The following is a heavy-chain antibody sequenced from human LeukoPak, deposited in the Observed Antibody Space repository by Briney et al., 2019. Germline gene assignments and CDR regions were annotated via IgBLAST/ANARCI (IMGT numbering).Heavy chain of an antibody. V-gene: IGHV4-59*01. D-gene: IGHD3-3*01. J-gene: IGHJ6*03. CDR2: VYSGST. CDR1: GGSISDYY. Sequence: SETLSLTCTVSGGSISDYYWSWIRQPPGKGRECIGYVYSGSTSYSPSLKSRVSISVDTSRNQFSLRLSSVTAADAAVYYCARSAAYYDFWTGYYTALYYMDVWGKGITVTVSS. CDR3: ARSAAYYDFWTGYYTALYYMDV.